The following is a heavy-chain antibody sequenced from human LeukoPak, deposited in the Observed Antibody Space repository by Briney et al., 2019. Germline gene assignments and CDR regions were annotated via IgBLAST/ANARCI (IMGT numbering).Heavy chain of an antibody. CDR3: ARVKTWLAPDAFDI. CDR1: GFTFSSYS. J-gene: IGHJ3*02. V-gene: IGHV3-21*01. Sequence: GGSLRLSCAASGFTFSSYSMNWVRQAPGRGLEWVSSISSSSSYIYYADSVKGRFTISRDNAKNSLYLQMNSLRAEDTAVYYCARVKTWLAPDAFDIWGQGTMVTVSS. CDR2: ISSSSSYI. D-gene: IGHD6-19*01.